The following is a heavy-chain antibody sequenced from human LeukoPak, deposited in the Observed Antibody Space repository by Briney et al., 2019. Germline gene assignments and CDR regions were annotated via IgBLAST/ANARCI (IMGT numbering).Heavy chain of an antibody. Sequence: PGRPLRLSCAASGFTFSSYAMHWVRQAPGKGLEWVSSIIGSGGDTYYADSVKGRFTISRDNSKNTLYLQMNSLRAEDTAVYYCAKDLRTYGSGIYRLPTVIFDYWGQGTLVTVSS. CDR1: GFTFSSYA. D-gene: IGHD3-10*01. CDR3: AKDLRTYGSGIYRLPTVIFDY. CDR2: IIGSGGDT. V-gene: IGHV3-23*01. J-gene: IGHJ4*02.